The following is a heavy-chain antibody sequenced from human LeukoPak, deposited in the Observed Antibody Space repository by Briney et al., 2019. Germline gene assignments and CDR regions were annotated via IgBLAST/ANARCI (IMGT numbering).Heavy chain of an antibody. Sequence: SETLSLTCTVTSGSISSSDYYWSWIRQPAGKGLEWIGRIYTSGSTNYNPSLKSRVTMSVDTSKNQFSLKLSSVTAADTAVYYCARDAPGGGNTDHWGQGTLVTVSS. J-gene: IGHJ4*02. V-gene: IGHV4-61*02. CDR1: SGSISSSDYY. D-gene: IGHD3-16*01. CDR2: IYTSGST. CDR3: ARDAPGGGNTDH.